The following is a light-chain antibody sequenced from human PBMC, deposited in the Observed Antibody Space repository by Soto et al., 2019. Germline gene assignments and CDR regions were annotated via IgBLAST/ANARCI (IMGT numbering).Light chain of an antibody. V-gene: IGKV3D-11*03. Sequence: IVMTQSPDTLSVSPGEGATLSCRASQSISNSLAWYQRKPGQPPRLLIYDSTNRAAGIPARFSGSRSGTDFTLTISSVEPEDFAMYYCHQRNQFGQGTRLEIK. CDR1: QSISNS. J-gene: IGKJ5*01. CDR2: DST. CDR3: HQRNQ.